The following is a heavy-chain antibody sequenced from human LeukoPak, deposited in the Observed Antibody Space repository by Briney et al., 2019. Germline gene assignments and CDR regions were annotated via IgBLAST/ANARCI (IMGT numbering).Heavy chain of an antibody. V-gene: IGHV3-15*01. CDR3: TTADSGSHYYYYGMDV. D-gene: IGHD1-26*01. Sequence: PGGSLRLSCAASGFTFSNAWMSWVRQAPGKGLEWVGRIKSKTDGGTTDYAAPVKGRFTISRDDSKNTLYLQMNSLKTEDTAVYYCTTADSGSHYYYYGMDVWGQGTTVTVSS. J-gene: IGHJ6*02. CDR2: IKSKTDGGTT. CDR1: GFTFSNAW.